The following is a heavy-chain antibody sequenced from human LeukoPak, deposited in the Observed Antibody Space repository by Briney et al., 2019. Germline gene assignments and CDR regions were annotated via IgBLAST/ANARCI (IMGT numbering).Heavy chain of an antibody. Sequence: ASVKVSCKASGYTFTGYYMHWVRQAPGQGLEWMGWINPNSGGTNYAQKFQGRVTMTRNTSISTAYMEVSSLRSEDTAVYYCARDSSGTPTYYYGMDVWGQGTTVTVSS. CDR1: GYTFTGYY. CDR2: INPNSGGT. D-gene: IGHD2/OR15-2a*01. CDR3: ARDSSGTPTYYYGMDV. J-gene: IGHJ6*02. V-gene: IGHV1-2*02.